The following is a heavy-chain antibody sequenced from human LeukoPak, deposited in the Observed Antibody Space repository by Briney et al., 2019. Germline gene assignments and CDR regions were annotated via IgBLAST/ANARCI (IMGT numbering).Heavy chain of an antibody. Sequence: GGSLRLSCAASGFTFSSFAMSWVRQAPGKGLEWVSSISGSGGNTYYADSVKGRFTISRDNSQNTLYLQMNSLRAEDTAVYYCARRSGIAVAGAFDYWGQGTLVTVSS. J-gene: IGHJ4*02. CDR3: ARRSGIAVAGAFDY. CDR2: ISGSGGNT. V-gene: IGHV3-23*01. D-gene: IGHD6-19*01. CDR1: GFTFSSFA.